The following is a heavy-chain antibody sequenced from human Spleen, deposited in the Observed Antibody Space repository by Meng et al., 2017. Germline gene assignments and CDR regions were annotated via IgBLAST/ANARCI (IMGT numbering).Heavy chain of an antibody. D-gene: IGHD5-12*01. V-gene: IGHV3-48*03. CDR1: GFTFSDYE. Sequence: GGSLRLSCAASGFTFSDYEMNWVRQAPGKGLEWASYISSSGTNIYYADSVKGRFTISRDNSKNTLYLQMNSLRAEDTAIYFCAKPFRSSGYDWVDFDFWGQGTLVTVSS. CDR2: ISSSGTNI. CDR3: AKPFRSSGYDWVDFDF. J-gene: IGHJ4*02.